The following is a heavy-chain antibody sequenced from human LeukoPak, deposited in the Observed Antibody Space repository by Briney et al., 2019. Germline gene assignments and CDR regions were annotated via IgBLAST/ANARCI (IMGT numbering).Heavy chain of an antibody. D-gene: IGHD2-15*01. CDR1: GFPLSSYA. J-gene: IGHJ4*02. Sequence: GGSLRLSCVASGFPLSSYAMNWVRQAPGKGLEWVSVVSVSGENTYFADSVKGRFTISRDNSKNTLYLQMNSLRADDTAMYYCAKAASGGNCYQSDYWGEGTLVSVSS. CDR2: VSVSGENT. V-gene: IGHV3-23*01. CDR3: AKAASGGNCYQSDY.